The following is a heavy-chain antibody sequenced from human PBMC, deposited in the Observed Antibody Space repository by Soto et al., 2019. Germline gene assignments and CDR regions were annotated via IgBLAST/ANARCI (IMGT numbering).Heavy chain of an antibody. J-gene: IGHJ4*02. CDR2: ISSNGGST. V-gene: IGHV3-64*01. Sequence: EVQLVESGGGLVQPGGSLRLSCAASGFTFSSYAMHWVRQAPGKGMEYVSAISSNGGSTYYANSVKGRFTISRDNSKNTLYLQMGSLRAEDMAVYYCARQGSGSYYFDYWGQGPLVTGSS. D-gene: IGHD2-15*01. CDR1: GFTFSSYA. CDR3: ARQGSGSYYFDY.